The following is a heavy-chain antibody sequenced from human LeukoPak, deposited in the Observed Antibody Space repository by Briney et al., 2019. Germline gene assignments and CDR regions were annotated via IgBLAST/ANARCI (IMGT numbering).Heavy chain of an antibody. V-gene: IGHV4-34*01. D-gene: IGHD4-23*01. CDR1: GGSFSGYY. CDR2: INHSGST. CDR3: ARSYRNGGNSRCYFDY. Sequence: PSETLSLTCAVYGGSFSGYYWSWIRQPPGKGLEWIGEINHSGSTNYNPSLKSRVTISVDTSKNQFSLKLSSVTAADTAVYYCARSYRNGGNSRCYFDYWGQGTLVTVSS. J-gene: IGHJ4*02.